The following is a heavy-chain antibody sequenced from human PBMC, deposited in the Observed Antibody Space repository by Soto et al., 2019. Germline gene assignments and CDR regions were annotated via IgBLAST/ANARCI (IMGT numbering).Heavy chain of an antibody. CDR3: ARETSTVTTTHYFDY. V-gene: IGHV3-20*04. CDR2: INWNGGST. J-gene: IGHJ4*02. D-gene: IGHD4-17*01. Sequence: GGSLRLSCAASGFTVDDYGMSWVRQAPGKGLEWVSGINWNGGSTGYADSVKGRFTISRDNAKNSLYLQMNSLRAEDTALYYCARETSTVTTTHYFDYWGQGTLVTVSS. CDR1: GFTVDDYG.